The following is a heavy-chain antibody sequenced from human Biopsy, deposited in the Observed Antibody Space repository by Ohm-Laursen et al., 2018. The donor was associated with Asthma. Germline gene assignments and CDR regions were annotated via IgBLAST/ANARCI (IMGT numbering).Heavy chain of an antibody. D-gene: IGHD5-12*01. CDR1: GYTFTYFS. J-gene: IGHJ4*02. CDR2: INTNTGNP. V-gene: IGHV7-4-1*02. Sequence: ASVKVSCKASGYTFTYFSIYWVRQAPGQGLEWLGRINTNTGNPTYAQAYTGRFVFSLDTSVSTAYLRISSLKADDTAVYYCARGGYRGYDFDYWGQGSLVTVSS. CDR3: ARGGYRGYDFDY.